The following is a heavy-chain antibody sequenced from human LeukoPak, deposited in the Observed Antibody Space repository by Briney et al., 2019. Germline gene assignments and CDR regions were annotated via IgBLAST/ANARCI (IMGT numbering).Heavy chain of an antibody. J-gene: IGHJ4*02. D-gene: IGHD3-9*01. CDR3: ARGLYDILTGYQEYFDY. V-gene: IGHV4-34*01. CDR1: GVSFSGYY. CDR2: INHSGST. Sequence: SETLSLTCAVYGVSFSGYYWSWLRQPPGKGLEWVGEINHSGSTNYNPSLKSRVTISVDTSKNQFSLKLSSVTAADTAVYYCARGLYDILTGYQEYFDYWGQGTLVTVSS.